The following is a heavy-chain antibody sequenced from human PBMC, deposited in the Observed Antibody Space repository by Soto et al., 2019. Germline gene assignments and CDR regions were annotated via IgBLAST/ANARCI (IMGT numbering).Heavy chain of an antibody. CDR3: ARDLYSSSFTFDY. Sequence: GGSLRLSCAASGFTFSSYGMHWVRQAPGKGLEWVAVIWYDGSNKYYADSVKGRFTISRDNSKNTLYLQMNSLRAEDTAVYYCARDLYSSSFTFDYWGQGNLVTVSS. V-gene: IGHV3-33*01. D-gene: IGHD6-6*01. CDR1: GFTFSSYG. CDR2: IWYDGSNK. J-gene: IGHJ4*02.